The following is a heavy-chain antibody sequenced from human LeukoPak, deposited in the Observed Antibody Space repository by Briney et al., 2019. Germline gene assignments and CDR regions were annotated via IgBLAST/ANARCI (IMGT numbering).Heavy chain of an antibody. CDR2: INHSGST. J-gene: IGHJ5*02. V-gene: IGHV4-34*01. CDR3: ARAKWLVRNWFDP. D-gene: IGHD6-19*01. Sequence: SETLSLTCAVYGGSFSGYYWSWIRQPPGKGLEWIGEINHSGSTNYNPSLERLVTISVDTSKNQFSLKLSSVTAADTAVYYCARAKWLVRNWFDPWGQGTLVTVSA. CDR1: GGSFSGYY.